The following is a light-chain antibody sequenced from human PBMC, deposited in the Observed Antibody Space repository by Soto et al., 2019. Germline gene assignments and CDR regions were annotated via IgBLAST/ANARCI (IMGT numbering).Light chain of an antibody. CDR3: QQYDKYST. Sequence: IQMTQFSSTLSASVGDRGTMPCRASQSISVSLAWYQQKPGKAPNLLIYDASTLHAGVPSRFSGSGSGTEFTLNVTSLQPEDFATYFCQQYDKYSTFGHGTKV. V-gene: IGKV1-5*01. CDR1: QSISVS. J-gene: IGKJ1*01. CDR2: DAS.